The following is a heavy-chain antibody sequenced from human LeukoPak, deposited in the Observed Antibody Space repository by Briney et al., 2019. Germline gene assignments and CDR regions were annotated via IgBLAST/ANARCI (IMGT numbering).Heavy chain of an antibody. D-gene: IGHD2-15*01. CDR2: IYSGGST. Sequence: GGSLRLSCAASGLTVSSNYMSWVRRAPGKGLEWVSIIYSGGSTYYADSVKGRFTISRDNSKNTLYLQMNSLRAEDTAVYYCARAPGYCSGGSCYSLLDYWGQETLVTVSS. J-gene: IGHJ4*02. CDR1: GLTVSSNY. CDR3: ARAPGYCSGGSCYSLLDY. V-gene: IGHV3-53*01.